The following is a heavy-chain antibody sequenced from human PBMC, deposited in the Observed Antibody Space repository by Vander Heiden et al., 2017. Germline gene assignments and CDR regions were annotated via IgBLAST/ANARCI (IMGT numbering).Heavy chain of an antibody. D-gene: IGHD2-2*02. V-gene: IGHV1-8*01. CDR2: VNPISGGT. Sequence: QVQLVQSGAEVKKPGAAVKVSCRASGYTFTRNDLNWVRQATGQGLEWMGRVNPISGGTDYAQQFKGRVTMTRNTSINTVYMELSSLRSEDTAVYFCAKDLHCSSPSCSTLENDYGMDIWGQGTTVTVSS. CDR1: GYTFTRND. CDR3: AKDLHCSSPSCSTLENDYGMDI. J-gene: IGHJ6*02.